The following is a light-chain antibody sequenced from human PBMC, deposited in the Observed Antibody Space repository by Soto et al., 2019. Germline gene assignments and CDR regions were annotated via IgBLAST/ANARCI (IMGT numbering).Light chain of an antibody. V-gene: IGLV2-11*01. Sequence: QSALTQPRSVSGSPGQSVTLSCTGTSSDVGGYNYVTWYQQYPGKAPKVMIYDVKTRPSGVPDRFSGSKSGNPASLTISGLQAEDEADYYCCSYAGDYTFVFGTGTKLTVL. CDR2: DVK. CDR3: CSYAGDYTFV. J-gene: IGLJ1*01. CDR1: SSDVGGYNY.